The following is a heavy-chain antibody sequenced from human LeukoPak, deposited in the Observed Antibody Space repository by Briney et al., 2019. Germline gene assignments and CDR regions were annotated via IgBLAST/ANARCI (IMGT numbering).Heavy chain of an antibody. CDR2: ISYDGSNK. D-gene: IGHD3-22*01. V-gene: IGHV3-30*03. CDR3: ARDLSGYSAFDY. CDR1: GFTFSSYG. J-gene: IGHJ4*02. Sequence: GGSLRLSCAASGFTFSSYGMHWVRQAPGKGLEWVAVISYDGSNKYYADSVKGRFTISRDNSKNTLYLQMNSLRAEDTAVYYCARDLSGYSAFDYWGQGTLVTVSS.